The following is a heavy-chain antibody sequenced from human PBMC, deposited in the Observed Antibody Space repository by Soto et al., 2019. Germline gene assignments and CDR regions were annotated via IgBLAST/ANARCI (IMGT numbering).Heavy chain of an antibody. Sequence: ASVKVSCKASGYTFASYAIGWMRQAPGQGLEWMGWISAYNGNTNYAQKLQGRVTMTTDTSTSTAYMELRSLRSDDTAVYYCVVAAQPYYFDYWGQGTLVTVSS. CDR1: GYTFASYA. J-gene: IGHJ4*02. D-gene: IGHD2-15*01. CDR2: ISAYNGNT. V-gene: IGHV1-18*01. CDR3: VVAAQPYYFDY.